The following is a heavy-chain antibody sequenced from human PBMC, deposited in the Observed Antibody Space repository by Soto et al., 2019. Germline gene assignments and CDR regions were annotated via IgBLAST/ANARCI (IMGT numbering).Heavy chain of an antibody. J-gene: IGHJ6*02. CDR3: ARAGRDIVVVPAAAHYYYYGMDV. Sequence: SETLSLTCAVYGGSFSGYYWSWIRQPPGKGLEWIGETNHSGSTNYNPSLKSRVTISVDTSKNQFSLKLSSVTAADTAVYYCARAGRDIVVVPAAAHYYYYGMDVWGQGTTVTVSS. D-gene: IGHD2-2*01. V-gene: IGHV4-34*01. CDR2: TNHSGST. CDR1: GGSFSGYY.